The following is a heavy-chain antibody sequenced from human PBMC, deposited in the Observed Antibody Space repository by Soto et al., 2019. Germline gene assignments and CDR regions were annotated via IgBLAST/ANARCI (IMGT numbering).Heavy chain of an antibody. CDR3: ARDQRWDSGEYSGSYSRSSLGIDY. Sequence: ASVKVSCKASGYTFTSYYMHWVRQAPGQGLEWMGIINPSGGSTSYAQKFQGRVTMTRDTSTSTVYMELSSLRSEDTAVYYCARDQRWDSGEYSGSYSRSSLGIDYWGQGTLVTVSS. D-gene: IGHD1-26*01. CDR2: INPSGGST. V-gene: IGHV1-46*01. CDR1: GYTFTSYY. J-gene: IGHJ4*02.